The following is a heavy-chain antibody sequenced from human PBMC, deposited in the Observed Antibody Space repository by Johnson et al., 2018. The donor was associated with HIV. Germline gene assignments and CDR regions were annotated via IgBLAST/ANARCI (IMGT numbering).Heavy chain of an antibody. J-gene: IGHJ3*02. V-gene: IGHV3-9*01. Sequence: VQLVESGGGLVQPGGSLRLSCAVSGFTFSSYAMSWVRQAPGKGLEWVSGISWNSGSIGYVDSVKGRFTISRDNAKNSLYLQMNSLRAEDTAVYYCARGDFWSGYPDAFDIWGQGTMVTVSS. D-gene: IGHD3-3*01. CDR2: ISWNSGSI. CDR1: GFTFSSYA. CDR3: ARGDFWSGYPDAFDI.